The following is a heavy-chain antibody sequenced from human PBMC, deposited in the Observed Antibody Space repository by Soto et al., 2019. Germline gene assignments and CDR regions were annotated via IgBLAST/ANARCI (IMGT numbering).Heavy chain of an antibody. CDR3: ARTFDYYGMDV. CDR1: GYSIARACY. J-gene: IGHJ6*02. V-gene: IGHV4-38-2*01. Sequence: SETLSLTCAVSGYSIARACYWAWIRQSPGKGLEWIGSIYHAGSVYYNPSLNSRVAVSLDTSKNHFSLKLTSVTAADTAVYYCARTFDYYGMDVWGQGTTVTVSS. CDR2: IYHAGSV.